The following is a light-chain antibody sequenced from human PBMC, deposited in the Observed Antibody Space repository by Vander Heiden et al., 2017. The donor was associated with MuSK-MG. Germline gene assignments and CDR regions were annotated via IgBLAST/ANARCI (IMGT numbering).Light chain of an antibody. V-gene: IGKV1-5*03. CDR1: QSVSPW. CDR2: KAS. Sequence: DILMTQSPSTLSASVGDRVTITCRASQSVSPWLAWYQQKPGKAPKLLIYKASTLESGVPSRFSGSGSGTEFTLTISSLQPDDFAIYYCQHYVNFPWTFGQGTKVEVK. CDR3: QHYVNFPWT. J-gene: IGKJ1*01.